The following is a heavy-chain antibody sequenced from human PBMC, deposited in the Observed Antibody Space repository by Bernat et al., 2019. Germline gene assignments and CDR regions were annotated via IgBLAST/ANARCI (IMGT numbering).Heavy chain of an antibody. D-gene: IGHD3-16*01. Sequence: QLQLQESGPGLVKPSETLSLTCTVSGGSISSSSYYWGWIRQPPGKGLEWIGSIYYSGSTNYNPSLKSRVTISVDTSKNQFSLKLSSVTAADTAVYYCARLMTTHYYYGMDVWGQGTTVTVSS. J-gene: IGHJ6*02. CDR1: GGSISSSSYY. CDR3: ARLMTTHYYYGMDV. CDR2: IYYSGST. V-gene: IGHV4-39*07.